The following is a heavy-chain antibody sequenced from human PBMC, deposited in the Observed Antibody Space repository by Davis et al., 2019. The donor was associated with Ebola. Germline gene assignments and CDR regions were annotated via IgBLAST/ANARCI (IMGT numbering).Heavy chain of an antibody. CDR1: GFTFSSYA. V-gene: IGHV3-30-3*01. D-gene: IGHD1-26*01. J-gene: IGHJ3*01. CDR3: ARDRGKPDSIDV. CDR2: ISYDGSNK. Sequence: GESLKISCAASGFTFSSYAMHWVRQAPGKGLEWVAVISYDGSNKYYADSVKGRFTISRDNSKNTLYLQMDSLTAEDTAIYYCARDRGKPDSIDVWGQGTMVTVSS.